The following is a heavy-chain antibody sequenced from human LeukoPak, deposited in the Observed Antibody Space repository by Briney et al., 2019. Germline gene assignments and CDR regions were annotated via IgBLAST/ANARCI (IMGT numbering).Heavy chain of an antibody. CDR1: GGSISSGGYS. Sequence: SETLFLTCAVSGGSISSGGYSWSWIRQPPGKGLEWIGYIYHSGSTYYNPSLKSRVTISVDRSKNQFSLKLSSVTAADTAVYYCASFYGSGSGYFDYWGQGTLVTVSS. J-gene: IGHJ4*02. CDR3: ASFYGSGSGYFDY. D-gene: IGHD3-10*01. V-gene: IGHV4-30-2*01. CDR2: IYHSGST.